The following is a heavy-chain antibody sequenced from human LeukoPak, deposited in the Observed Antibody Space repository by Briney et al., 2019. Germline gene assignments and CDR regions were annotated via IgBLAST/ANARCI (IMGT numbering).Heavy chain of an antibody. Sequence: GGSLRLSCAASGFTFSSYGMHWVRLAPGKGLEWVAVISYDGSNKYYADSVKGRFTISRDNSKNTLYLQMNSLRAEDTAVYYCAKEWSTVVTAFDYWGQGTLVTVSS. CDR2: ISYDGSNK. CDR1: GFTFSSYG. V-gene: IGHV3-30*18. CDR3: AKEWSTVVTAFDY. J-gene: IGHJ4*02. D-gene: IGHD4-23*01.